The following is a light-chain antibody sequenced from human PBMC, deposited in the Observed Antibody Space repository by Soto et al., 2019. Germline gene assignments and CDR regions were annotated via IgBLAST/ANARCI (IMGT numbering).Light chain of an antibody. CDR1: QSISSY. CDR3: QQSYSTPQT. CDR2: AAS. V-gene: IGKV1-39*01. J-gene: IGKJ1*01. Sequence: DLQMTQSPSSLSASVGDRVTITCRASQSISSYLNWYQQKPGKAPKLLIYAASSLQSGVPSRFSGSGSGTDFTLTISSLQPEDFATYYCQQSYSTPQTFGQGTNVEIK.